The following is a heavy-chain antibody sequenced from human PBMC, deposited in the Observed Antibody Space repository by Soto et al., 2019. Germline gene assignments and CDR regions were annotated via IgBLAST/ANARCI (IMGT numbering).Heavy chain of an antibody. CDR2: INGDGRTT. J-gene: IGHJ5*02. V-gene: IGHV3-74*01. CDR1: GLTFNNYW. CDR3: VGGGYAGAGTFYLTDH. Sequence: EVQLVESGGGLVQPGGSLRLSCTASGLTFNNYWMHWVRQAPGKGPVWVSRINGDGRTTTYADSVRGRFTISRDNAKNTVEPEIDSPRAEDTAVYYCVGGGYAGAGTFYLTDHWGQGSLVTVSS. D-gene: IGHD2-8*02.